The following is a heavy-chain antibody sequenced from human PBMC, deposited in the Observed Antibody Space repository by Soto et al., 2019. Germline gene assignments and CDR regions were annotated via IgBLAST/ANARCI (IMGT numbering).Heavy chain of an antibody. V-gene: IGHV1-69*01. Sequence: QVQLVQFGAEVKKPGSSVKVSCKASGGTFSSYAISWVRQAPGQGPEWMGGISPLFGTAKYAQKFHGRVTITVDESTRTGYMELSSMRSEDTAVYYCATMGQETTFYGSGSGFDMDVWGQGTPVTVSS. CDR1: GGTFSSYA. CDR2: ISPLFGTA. CDR3: ATMGQETTFYGSGSGFDMDV. J-gene: IGHJ6*02. D-gene: IGHD3-10*01.